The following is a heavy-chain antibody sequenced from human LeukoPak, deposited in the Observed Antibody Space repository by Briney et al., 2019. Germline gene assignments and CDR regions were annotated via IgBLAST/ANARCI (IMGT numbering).Heavy chain of an antibody. CDR3: ARLGGGSSWSNFDF. V-gene: IGHV1-2*02. D-gene: IGHD6-13*01. Sequence: ASVKVSCTASGYTFTGYYMHWVRQAPGQGLEWMGWISPNSGATNYAQNFQARVTMTGDTSISTAYMELSSLRSDDTAVYYCARLGGGSSWSNFDFWGQGTLVTVSS. J-gene: IGHJ4*02. CDR1: GYTFTGYY. CDR2: ISPNSGAT.